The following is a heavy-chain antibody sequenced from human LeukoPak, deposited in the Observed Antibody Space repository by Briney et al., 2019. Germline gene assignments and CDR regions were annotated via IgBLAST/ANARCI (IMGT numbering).Heavy chain of an antibody. CDR3: ARVRGSGWYEFEY. Sequence: SATLSLPSTAHRGSLSSSYWTWIRQSPGKGLECIGSVYYSGSTYYNPSLKSRVTMSVDTSKNQFFLKLTSVTAADTAVYHCARVRGSGWYEFEYWGQGTRVTVSS. D-gene: IGHD6-19*01. V-gene: IGHV4-59*07. CDR1: RGSLSSSY. CDR2: VYYSGST. J-gene: IGHJ4*02.